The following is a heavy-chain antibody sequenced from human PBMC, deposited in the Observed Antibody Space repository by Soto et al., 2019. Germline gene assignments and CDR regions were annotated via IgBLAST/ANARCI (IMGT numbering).Heavy chain of an antibody. CDR2: IYYSGST. Sequence: SETLSLTCTVSGGSISSSSYYWGWIRQPPGKGLEWIGSIYYSGSTYYNPSLKSRVTISVDTSKNQFSPKLSSVTAADTAVYYCASTSSSGYYYYYMDVWGKGTTVTVSS. V-gene: IGHV4-39*01. J-gene: IGHJ6*03. CDR3: ASTSSSGYYYYYMDV. CDR1: GGSISSSSYY. D-gene: IGHD6-6*01.